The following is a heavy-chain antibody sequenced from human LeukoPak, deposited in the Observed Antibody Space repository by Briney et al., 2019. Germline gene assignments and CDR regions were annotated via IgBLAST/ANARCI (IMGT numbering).Heavy chain of an antibody. D-gene: IGHD5-18*01. J-gene: IGHJ4*02. CDR2: IVVGSGNT. CDR1: GFTFTSSA. Sequence: SVKVSCKASGFTFTSSAVQWVRQARGQRLEWIGWIVVGSGNTNYAQKFQERVTITRDMSTSTAYMELSSLRSEDTAVYYCAARRYSYGYGGDYWGQGTLVTVSS. V-gene: IGHV1-58*01. CDR3: AARRYSYGYGGDY.